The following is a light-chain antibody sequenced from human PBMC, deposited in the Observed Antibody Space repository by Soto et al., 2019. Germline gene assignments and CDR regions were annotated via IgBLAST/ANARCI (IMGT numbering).Light chain of an antibody. CDR3: QKYNSAPLT. Sequence: DIQMTQSPSPLSASVGDRVTITCRASQGFSNYLAWYQQKPGTVPKLLMYAASTLQSGVPSRFSGSGSGRDFTLTISSLQPEDVATYYCQKYNSAPLTFGPGTKVDIK. V-gene: IGKV1-27*01. J-gene: IGKJ3*01. CDR2: AAS. CDR1: QGFSNY.